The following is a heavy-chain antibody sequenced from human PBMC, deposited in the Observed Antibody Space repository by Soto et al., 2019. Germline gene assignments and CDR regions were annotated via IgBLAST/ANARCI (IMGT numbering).Heavy chain of an antibody. V-gene: IGHV3-33*01. CDR3: AREMGYGDSVLDV. J-gene: IGHJ6*02. CDR2: LWHDGSNE. D-gene: IGHD4-17*01. CDR1: GFIFSSYG. Sequence: QVQLVESGGGVVQPGRSLRLSCAASGFIFSSYGMHWVRQAPGKGLEWVATLWHDGSNEFYAESMKGRFTISRENPRNTLYLQMNSLRSEDTAVYYCAREMGYGDSVLDVWGQGTTVTVSS.